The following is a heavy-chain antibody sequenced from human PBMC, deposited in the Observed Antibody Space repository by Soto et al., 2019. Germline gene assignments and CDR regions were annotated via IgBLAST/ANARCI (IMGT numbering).Heavy chain of an antibody. Sequence: EVQLVESGGGLVQPGGSLSLSCAASGFTVSTKYMSWVRQAPGRGLEWVSVIYSGGSTFYADSVRGRFTLSRDNSKNTVNLQMNSLRAEDTAVYYCARDPWAADYWGQGTLVTVSS. CDR3: ARDPWAADY. CDR2: IYSGGST. CDR1: GFTVSTKY. V-gene: IGHV3-66*01. J-gene: IGHJ4*02. D-gene: IGHD3-16*01.